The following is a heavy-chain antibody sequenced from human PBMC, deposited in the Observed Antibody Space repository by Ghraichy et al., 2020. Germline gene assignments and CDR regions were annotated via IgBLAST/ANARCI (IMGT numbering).Heavy chain of an antibody. J-gene: IGHJ4*02. CDR2: IRNKANSYAT. CDR3: VRLDQGGDSPG. D-gene: IGHD4-17*01. Sequence: GGSLRLSCAASGFTFSASAVHWVRQASGKGLEWVGRIRNKANSYATTYAASVIGRFTISRDDSKNTAYLQMNSLKTEDTAVYYCVRLDQGGDSPGWGQGTLVTVSS. CDR1: GFTFSASA. V-gene: IGHV3-73*01.